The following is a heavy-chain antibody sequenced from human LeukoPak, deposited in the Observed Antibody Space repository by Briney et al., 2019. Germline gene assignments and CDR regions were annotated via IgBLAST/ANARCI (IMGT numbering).Heavy chain of an antibody. CDR2: ISSSSSYI. V-gene: IGHV3-21*01. Sequence: GGSLRLSCAASGFTFCRYSMNWLRQAPGKGLEWVSSISSSSSYIYYADSVKGRFTISRDNAKNLLYLQMNSLRAEDTAVYYCARDNWEGAYYYDISGYYMGTEPFDYWGQGTLVTVSS. J-gene: IGHJ4*02. CDR1: GFTFCRYS. CDR3: ARDNWEGAYYYDISGYYMGTEPFDY. D-gene: IGHD3-22*01.